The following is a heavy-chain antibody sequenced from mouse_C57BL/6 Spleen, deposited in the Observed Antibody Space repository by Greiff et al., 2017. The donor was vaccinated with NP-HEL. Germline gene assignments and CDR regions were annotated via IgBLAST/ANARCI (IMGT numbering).Heavy chain of an antibody. Sequence: EVQRVESGGGLVKPGGSLKLSCAASGFTFSDYGMHWVRQAPEKGLEWVAYISSGSSTIYYADTVKGRFTISRDNAKNTLFLQMTSLRSEDTAMYYCARQEGEIYYGSSGYFDYWGQGTTLTVSS. D-gene: IGHD1-1*01. CDR1: GFTFSDYG. CDR3: ARQEGEIYYGSSGYFDY. CDR2: ISSGSSTI. V-gene: IGHV5-17*01. J-gene: IGHJ2*01.